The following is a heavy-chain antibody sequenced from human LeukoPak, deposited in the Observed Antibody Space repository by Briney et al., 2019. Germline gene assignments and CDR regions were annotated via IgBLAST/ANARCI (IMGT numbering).Heavy chain of an antibody. V-gene: IGHV3-15*01. J-gene: IGHJ6*04. D-gene: IGHD3-10*01. CDR2: IKSKTDGGTT. CDR1: GFTFSNAW. CDR3: TTLSRYGSGQGCMDV. Sequence: PGGSLRLSCAASGFTFSNAWMSWVRQAPGKGLEWVGRIKSKTDGGTTDYAAPVKGRFTISRDDSKNTLYLQMNSLKTEDTAVYYCTTLSRYGSGQGCMDVWGKGTTVTVSS.